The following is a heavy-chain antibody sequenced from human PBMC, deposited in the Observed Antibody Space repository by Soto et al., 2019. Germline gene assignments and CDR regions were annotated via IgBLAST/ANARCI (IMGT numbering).Heavy chain of an antibody. D-gene: IGHD2-21*02. CDR1: GGPISSYY. J-gene: IGHJ6*02. CDR2: MYNTGST. CDR3: ARDLWGYCGTDCYPLDV. V-gene: IGHV4-59*01. Sequence: SETLSLTCTVSGGPISSYYWSWIRQPPGKGLEWIGYMYNTGSTIYNPSLKSRVTISVDTSKNQFSLKLNSVTAADTAVYYCARDLWGYCGTDCYPLDVSGQATTVTVSS.